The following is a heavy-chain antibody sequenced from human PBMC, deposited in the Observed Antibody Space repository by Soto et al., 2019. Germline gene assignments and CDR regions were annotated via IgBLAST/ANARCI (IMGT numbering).Heavy chain of an antibody. V-gene: IGHV4-61*03. J-gene: IGHJ4*02. Sequence: QVQLQESGPGLVKPSETLSLTCTVAGGSVTSGSFYWNWIRQSPGKGLQWIGYSHYSGSTSYNPSLKSRVXVXLHXSQNHFSLRLTSATAADTGVYYCARDSGSWGYFDYWRQGTLVTVSS. CDR1: GGSVTSGSFY. CDR2: SHYSGST. D-gene: IGHD1-26*01. CDR3: ARDSGSWGYFDY.